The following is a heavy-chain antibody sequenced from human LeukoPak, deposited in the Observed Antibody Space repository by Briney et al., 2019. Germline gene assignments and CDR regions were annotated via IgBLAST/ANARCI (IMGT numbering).Heavy chain of an antibody. J-gene: IGHJ4*02. CDR2: INHSGST. V-gene: IGHV4-34*01. CDR1: GGSLSGYY. Sequence: SETLSLTCAVYGGSLSGYYWSWIRQPPGKGLEWIGEINHSGSTNYNPSLKSRVTISVDTSKNQFSLKLSSVTAADTAVYYCARDRAFVVVTAIATGLRYFDYWGQGTLVTVSS. D-gene: IGHD2-21*02. CDR3: ARDRAFVVVTAIATGLRYFDY.